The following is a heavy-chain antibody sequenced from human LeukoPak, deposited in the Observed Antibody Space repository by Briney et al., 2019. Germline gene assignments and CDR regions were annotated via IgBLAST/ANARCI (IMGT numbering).Heavy chain of an antibody. CDR1: GGSISSGGYS. Sequence: SETLSLTCAVSGGSISSGGYSWSWIRQPPGKGLEWIGYIYHSGSTYYNPSLKSRVTISVDTSKNQFSLKLSSVTAADTAVYYCARRGYSYGGHHYYGMDVWGQGTTVTVS. V-gene: IGHV4-30-2*01. CDR3: ARRGYSYGGHHYYGMDV. D-gene: IGHD5-18*01. J-gene: IGHJ6*02. CDR2: IYHSGST.